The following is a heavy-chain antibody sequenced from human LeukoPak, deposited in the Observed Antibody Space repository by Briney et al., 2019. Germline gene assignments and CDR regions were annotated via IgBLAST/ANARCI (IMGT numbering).Heavy chain of an antibody. D-gene: IGHD4/OR15-4a*01. Sequence: PSQTLPLTCTVSGGSISSGGYYWSWIRQHPGKGLEWIGYIYSTGRTYYIPSLKSRLTMSVDTSQNQFSLKLTSVTAADSAVYYCARGGANYYEADYWGQGILVTVSA. CDR2: IYSTGRT. CDR3: ARGGANYYEADY. V-gene: IGHV4-31*03. J-gene: IGHJ4*02. CDR1: GGSISSGGYY.